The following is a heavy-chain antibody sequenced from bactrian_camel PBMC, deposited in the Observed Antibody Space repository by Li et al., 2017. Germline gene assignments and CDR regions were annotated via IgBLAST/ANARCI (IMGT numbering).Heavy chain of an antibody. Sequence: VQLVESGGGSVQAGGSLRLSCAASGYIDSRYCMGWFRQYPGKEREGVAAIDSDDTTTYADSVKGRFTISRDNAIHTPYLQMNSLKAEDTAVYYCAADFVFTFPRYSSAYCSNRQGTQVTVS. J-gene: IGHJ4*01. V-gene: IGHV3S53*01. D-gene: IGHD4*01. CDR2: IDSDDTT. CDR1: GYIDSRYC.